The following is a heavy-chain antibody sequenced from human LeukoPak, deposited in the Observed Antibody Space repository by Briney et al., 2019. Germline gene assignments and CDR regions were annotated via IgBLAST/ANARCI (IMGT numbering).Heavy chain of an antibody. V-gene: IGHV3-9*01. D-gene: IGHD3-3*01. CDR3: AKATYYDFWSGSGDALDI. CDR1: GFTFDDYA. CDR2: ISWNSGSI. Sequence: GRSLRLSCAASGFTFDDYAMHWVRQAPGKGLEWVSGISWNSGSIGYADSVKGRFTISRDNAKNSLYLQMNSLRAEDTALYYCAKATYYDFWSGSGDALDIWGQGTMVTVSS. J-gene: IGHJ3*02.